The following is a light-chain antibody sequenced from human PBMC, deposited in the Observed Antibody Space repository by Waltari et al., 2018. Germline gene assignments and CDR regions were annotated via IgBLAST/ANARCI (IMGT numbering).Light chain of an antibody. CDR2: AAS. J-gene: IGKJ2*01. CDR3: LQHNNYPYT. V-gene: IGKV1-9*01. CDR1: QGVGRY. Sequence: DVQMTQSPYSLAASVGDTVTITCRASQGVGRYVNWFQQKPGKAPKLLIYAASSLSSGVPSRVSGSGFGTEFTLTVSSLQPEDLATYYCLQHNNYPYTFGQGTKVEIK.